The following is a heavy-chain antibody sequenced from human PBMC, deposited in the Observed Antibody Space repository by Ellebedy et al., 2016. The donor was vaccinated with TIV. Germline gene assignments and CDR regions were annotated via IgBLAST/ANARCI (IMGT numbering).Heavy chain of an antibody. J-gene: IGHJ4*02. Sequence: GESLKISXAASGFTFSSYSMNWVRQAPGKGLEWVSYISSSSSTIYYADSVKGRFTISRDNAKNSLYLQMNSLRAEDTAVYYCAKDAFSGLRGKAFDYWGQGTLVTVSS. V-gene: IGHV3-48*04. CDR2: ISSSSSTI. CDR3: AKDAFSGLRGKAFDY. CDR1: GFTFSSYS. D-gene: IGHD3-16*01.